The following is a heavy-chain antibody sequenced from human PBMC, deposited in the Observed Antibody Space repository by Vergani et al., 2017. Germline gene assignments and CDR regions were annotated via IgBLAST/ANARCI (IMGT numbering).Heavy chain of an antibody. CDR3: ARIRGYYYGMDV. J-gene: IGHJ6*02. Sequence: QVTLQESGPVLVKPTETLTLTCTVSGFSLSNARMGVSWIRQPPGKALEWLAHIFSNDEKSYSTSLKSRLTISKDTSKSQVVLTMTNMDPVDTATYYCARIRGYYYGMDVWGQGTTVTVSS. CDR2: IFSNDEK. V-gene: IGHV2-26*01. CDR1: GFSLSNARMG.